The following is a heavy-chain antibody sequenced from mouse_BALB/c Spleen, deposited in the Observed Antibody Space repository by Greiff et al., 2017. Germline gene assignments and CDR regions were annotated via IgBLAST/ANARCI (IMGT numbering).Heavy chain of an antibody. J-gene: IGHJ2*01. CDR2: ILPGSGST. Sequence: QVQLQQSGAELMKPGASVKISCKATGYTFSSYWIEWVKQRPGHGLEWIGEILPGSGSTNYNEKFKGKATLTADKSSSTAYMQLSSLTSDDSAVYFCARGDYRYDGYYFDYWGQGTTLTVSS. V-gene: IGHV1-9*01. D-gene: IGHD2-14*01. CDR1: GYTFSSYW. CDR3: ARGDYRYDGYYFDY.